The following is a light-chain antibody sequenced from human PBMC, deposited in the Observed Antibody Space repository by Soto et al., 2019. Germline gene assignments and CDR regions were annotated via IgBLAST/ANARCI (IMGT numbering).Light chain of an antibody. CDR3: QQYDNLPIT. CDR1: QDISNH. Sequence: DIQMTQSPSSLSASVGDRVTITCQASQDISNHLNWYQHKSGKAPKLLIYDASNLETGVASRFSGSGSGTDFTFTISSLQPEDIATYYCQQYDNLPITFGQGTRLEIK. CDR2: DAS. J-gene: IGKJ5*01. V-gene: IGKV1-33*01.